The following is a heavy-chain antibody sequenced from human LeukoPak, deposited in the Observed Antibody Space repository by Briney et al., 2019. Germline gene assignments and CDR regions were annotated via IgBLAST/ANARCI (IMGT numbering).Heavy chain of an antibody. D-gene: IGHD4-17*01. Sequence: PSETLSLTCAVYGGSFSGYYWSWIRQPPGKGLEWIGEINHSGSTNYNPSLKSRVTISVDTSKNQFSLKLSSETAADTAVYYCARRVTVTTLCYFDYWGQRTLVTVSS. CDR3: ARRVTVTTLCYFDY. V-gene: IGHV4-34*01. CDR2: INHSGST. J-gene: IGHJ4*02. CDR1: GGSFSGYY.